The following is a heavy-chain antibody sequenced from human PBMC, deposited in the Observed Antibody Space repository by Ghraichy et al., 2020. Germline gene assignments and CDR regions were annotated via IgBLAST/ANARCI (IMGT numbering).Heavy chain of an antibody. CDR2: NTDGSTT. CDR3: ARVATGKYYFDY. Sequence: NTDGSTTSYADSVKGRFTISRDNAKNTLFLQMNSLRDENTAVYYCARVATGKYYFDY. V-gene: IGHV3-74*01. J-gene: IGHJ4*01. D-gene: IGHD5-12*01.